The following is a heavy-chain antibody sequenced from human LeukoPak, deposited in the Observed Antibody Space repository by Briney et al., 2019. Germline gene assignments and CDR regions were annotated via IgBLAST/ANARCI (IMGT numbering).Heavy chain of an antibody. J-gene: IGHJ5*02. D-gene: IGHD1-26*01. CDR2: IYYSGST. V-gene: IGHV4-34*01. Sequence: KPSETLSLTCAVYGGSFSDYHWSWTRQPPGKGLEWIGSIYYSGSTYYNPSLKSRVTISVDTSKNQFSLKLSSVTAADTAVYYCARSKIVGATRVNWFDPWGQGTLITVSS. CDR3: ARSKIVGATRVNWFDP. CDR1: GGSFSDYH.